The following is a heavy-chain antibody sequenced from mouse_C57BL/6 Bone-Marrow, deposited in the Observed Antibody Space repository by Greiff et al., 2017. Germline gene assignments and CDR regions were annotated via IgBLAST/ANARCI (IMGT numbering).Heavy chain of an antibody. J-gene: IGHJ3*01. CDR2: ISTAGSYT. V-gene: IGHV5-6*02. CDR3: ARHPTCGLLTWFAY. D-gene: IGHD6-1*01. Sequence: DVKLLEPGGDLVKPGGSLKLSCAASGFTFTSYGMSWVRQTPDQRLEWVATISTAGSYTYYPDSLKGRSTFSRDNAKNTLYLQMSSLKSEDTAMYYCARHPTCGLLTWFAYWGQGTLVTVSA. CDR1: GFTFTSYG.